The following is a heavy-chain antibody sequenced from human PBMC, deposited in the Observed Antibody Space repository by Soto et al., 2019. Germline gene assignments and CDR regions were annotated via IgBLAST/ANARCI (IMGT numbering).Heavy chain of an antibody. Sequence: QVQLQQSGPGLVKPSETLSLTCTVSSGPTSSHNWGWIRQPPGRGLGWIVYGYNTGGTRYNPTLRRRATASADTSTKPIPLTLSSVTAADTAVYYCVGRGIGPLRGLVDVWGQGTTVSVSS. J-gene: IGHJ6*02. CDR2: GYNTGGT. CDR3: VGRGIGPLRGLVDV. D-gene: IGHD3-16*01. CDR1: SGPTSSHN. V-gene: IGHV4-59*08.